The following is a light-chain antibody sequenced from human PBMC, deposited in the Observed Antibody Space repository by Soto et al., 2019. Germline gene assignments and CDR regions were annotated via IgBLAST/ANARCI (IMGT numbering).Light chain of an antibody. Sequence: EIVLTQSPGTLSLSPGERATLFCRASQSVNNNYLAWFQQKPGQAPRLLIYGASSRATVIPDRFTGTGSGKDFPLTISRQEPEDFADYYRHQYNKSRTFGQGTKVEIK. V-gene: IGKV3-20*01. J-gene: IGKJ1*01. CDR3: HQYNKSRT. CDR1: QSVNNNY. CDR2: GAS.